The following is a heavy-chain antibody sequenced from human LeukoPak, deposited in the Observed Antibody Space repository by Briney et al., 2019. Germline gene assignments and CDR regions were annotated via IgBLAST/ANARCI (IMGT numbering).Heavy chain of an antibody. D-gene: IGHD6-19*01. CDR2: ISASGGST. V-gene: IGHV3-23*01. CDR1: GFTFTSYA. J-gene: IGHJ4*02. CDR3: ANESSGWSNGDY. Sequence: PGASLRLSCTASGFTFTSYAMRWVRQAPGKGLEWVSAISASGGSTNYAHSVKGRVTITRDTSTNTLYMQMNSLRAEDTAVYYCANESSGWSNGDYWGQGTMVSVPS.